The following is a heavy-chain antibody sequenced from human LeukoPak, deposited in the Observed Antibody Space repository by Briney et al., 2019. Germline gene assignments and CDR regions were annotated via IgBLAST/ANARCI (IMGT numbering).Heavy chain of an antibody. V-gene: IGHV4-31*03. J-gene: IGHJ4*02. CDR3: ASADFWSGYYYY. CDR1: GGSIISGGYY. Sequence: SEPLSLTCTVSGGSIISGGYYWSWIRQHPGKGLEWIGYIYYSGSTYYNPSLKSRVTISVDTSKNQFSLKLSSVTVADTAVYYCASADFWSGYYYYWGQGTLVTVSS. D-gene: IGHD3-3*01. CDR2: IYYSGST.